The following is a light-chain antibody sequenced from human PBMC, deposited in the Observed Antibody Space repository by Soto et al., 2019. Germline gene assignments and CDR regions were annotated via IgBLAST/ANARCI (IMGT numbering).Light chain of an antibody. V-gene: IGKV1-33*01. Sequence: DIQMTQSPSSLSASVGDRVTITCQASQDISNYLNWYQQKPGKAPKLLIYDASNLETGVPSRFSASGSGTDFTFTISSLQPEDTATYYSQPYDNSSLTFGGGTKVEIK. CDR3: QPYDNSSLT. J-gene: IGKJ4*01. CDR1: QDISNY. CDR2: DAS.